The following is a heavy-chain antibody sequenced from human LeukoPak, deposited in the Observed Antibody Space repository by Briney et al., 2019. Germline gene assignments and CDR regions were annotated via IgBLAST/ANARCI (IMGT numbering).Heavy chain of an antibody. J-gene: IGHJ4*02. V-gene: IGHV3-30*18. Sequence: GGSLRLSCAASGLTFSSYGMHWVRQAPGKGLEWVAVISYDGSNKYYADSVKGRFTISRDNSKNTLYLQMNSLRAEDTAVYYCAKEGGAYGEGYYFDYWGQGTLVTVSS. CDR1: GLTFSSYG. D-gene: IGHD4-17*01. CDR2: ISYDGSNK. CDR3: AKEGGAYGEGYYFDY.